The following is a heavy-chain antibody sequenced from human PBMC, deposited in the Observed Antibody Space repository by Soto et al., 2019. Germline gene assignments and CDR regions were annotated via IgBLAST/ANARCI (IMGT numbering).Heavy chain of an antibody. CDR1: GGSFTSYS. CDR3: ARDPRIYCTSSSCHSYFDS. V-gene: IGHV1-69*01. J-gene: IGHJ4*02. Sequence: QVQLVQSGAEVKKPGSSLKLSCRASGGSFTSYSISWLRQAPGQGLEWMGGIIPVFGTTSYAQRLQGRVTITADESTSTAYLDLSSLISEDPAVYYCARDPRIYCTSSSCHSYFDSWGQGTLVTVSS. CDR2: IIPVFGTT. D-gene: IGHD2-2*01.